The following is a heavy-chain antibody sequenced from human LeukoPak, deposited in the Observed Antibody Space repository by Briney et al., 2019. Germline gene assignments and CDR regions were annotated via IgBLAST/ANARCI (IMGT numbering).Heavy chain of an antibody. J-gene: IGHJ4*02. Sequence: GGSLRLSCAASGFTFRSYVMHWVRQAPGKGLEWVAAISYEDASNKYYAHSVEGRVTISRDNSKNRLYLQMSSLRAEETAIYSCTKEGPGEYYVADSYFDYWGQGTLVTVSS. V-gene: IGHV3-30*18. CDR3: TKEGPGEYYVADSYFDY. D-gene: IGHD2/OR15-2a*01. CDR2: ISYEDASNK. CDR1: GFTFRSYV.